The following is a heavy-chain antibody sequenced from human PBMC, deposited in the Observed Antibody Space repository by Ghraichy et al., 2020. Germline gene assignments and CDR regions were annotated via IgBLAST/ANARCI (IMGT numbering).Heavy chain of an antibody. CDR3: ARAMFRYLEWPRAPAFDP. D-gene: IGHD3-3*01. CDR1: RFTIMDYF. J-gene: IGHJ5*02. Sequence: GGSLRLSCAASRFTIMDYFVTWIRQAPGKGLEWVSYISSSGSIEYYADSVRGRFTISRDNTKNSVYMQMNSLRAEDTAVYYCARAMFRYLEWPRAPAFDPWVQGTRVTVSS. V-gene: IGHV3-11*01. CDR2: ISSSGSIE.